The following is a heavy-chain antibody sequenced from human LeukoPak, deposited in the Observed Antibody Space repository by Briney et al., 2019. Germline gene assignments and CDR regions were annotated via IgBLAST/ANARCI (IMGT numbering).Heavy chain of an antibody. CDR1: GYTLTELS. CDR3: ATDSSNWYRSAFDI. CDR2: FDPEDGET. J-gene: IGHJ3*02. D-gene: IGHD6-13*01. Sequence: ASVKVSCKVSGYTLTELSMHWVRQAPGKGLEWMGGFDPEDGETIYAQKFQGRVTMTEDTSTDTAYMELSSLRSEDTAVYYCATDSSNWYRSAFDIWGQGTMVTVSS. V-gene: IGHV1-24*01.